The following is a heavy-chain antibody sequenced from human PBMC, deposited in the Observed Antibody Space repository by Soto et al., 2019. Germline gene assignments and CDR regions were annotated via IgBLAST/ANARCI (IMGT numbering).Heavy chain of an antibody. CDR3: AHYISTAPAGWFAP. CDR2: IYWDDDN. D-gene: IGHD3-9*01. V-gene: IGHV2-5*02. CDR1: GFSLSTSGVG. Sequence: QITLKESGPTLVKPTQTLTLTCTFSGFSLSTSGVGVGWFRQPPGKALEWLALIYWDDDNRYSPSLKSRLTITNATSKNQVVLTVTAMDPMDTATYSCAHYISTAPAGWFAPWGQGTLVIVSS. J-gene: IGHJ5*02.